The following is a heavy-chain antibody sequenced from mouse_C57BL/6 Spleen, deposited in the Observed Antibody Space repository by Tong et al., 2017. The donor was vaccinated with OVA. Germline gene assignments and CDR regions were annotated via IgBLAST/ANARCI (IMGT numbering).Heavy chain of an antibody. CDR3: ARSGWLPLDY. CDR2: ISDGGSYT. V-gene: IGHV5-4*01. J-gene: IGHJ2*01. D-gene: IGHD2-3*01. CDR1: GFTFSSYA. Sequence: EVQLQESGGGLVKPGGSLKLSCAASGFTFSSYAMSWVRQTPEKRLEWVATISDGGSYTYYPDNVKGRFTISRDNAKNNLYLQMSHLKSEDTAMYYCARSGWLPLDYWGQGTTLTVSS.